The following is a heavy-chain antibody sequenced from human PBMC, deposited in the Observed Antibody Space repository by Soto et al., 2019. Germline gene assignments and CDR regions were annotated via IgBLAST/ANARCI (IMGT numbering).Heavy chain of an antibody. V-gene: IGHV4-39*01. D-gene: IGHD3-3*01. CDR1: GGSISSSSYY. J-gene: IGHJ5*02. Sequence: SETLSLTCTVSGGSISSSSYYWGWIRQPPGKGLEWIGSIYYSGSTYYNPSLKSRVTISVDTSKNQFSLKLSSVTAADTAVYYCARSNSGYYKWFDPWGQGSLVT. CDR3: ARSNSGYYKWFDP. CDR2: IYYSGST.